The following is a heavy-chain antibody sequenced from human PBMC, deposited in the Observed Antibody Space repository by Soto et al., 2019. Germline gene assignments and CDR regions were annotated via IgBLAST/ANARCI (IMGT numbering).Heavy chain of an antibody. V-gene: IGHV3-7*01. CDR1: GFTFSNYW. D-gene: IGHD3-22*01. Sequence: EVQLMEPGGDLVQPAGSLRLSCAASGFTFSNYWMSWVRRDPGKGLEWVADINQDGSEKYYVDSVKGRFTSSRDNADNSLYLHMGSLRVEDTAVYCGARLVLHASDNSGFWIYWGQGARVTVSS. J-gene: IGHJ4*02. CDR3: ARLVLHASDNSGFWIY. CDR2: INQDGSEK.